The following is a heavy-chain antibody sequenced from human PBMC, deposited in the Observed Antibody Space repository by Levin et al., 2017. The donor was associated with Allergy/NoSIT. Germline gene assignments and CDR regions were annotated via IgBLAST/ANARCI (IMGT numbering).Heavy chain of an antibody. CDR3: ARNNRGYCSGGTCPFDY. D-gene: IGHD2-15*01. CDR2: IYSGGST. V-gene: IGHV3-53*01. J-gene: IGHJ4*02. CDR1: GFTVSSNY. Sequence: SGGSLRLSCAASGFTVSSNYMSWVRQAPGKGLEWVSVIYSGGSTYYADSVKGRFTISRDNSKSTLYLQMNSLRAEDTAVYYCARNNRGYCSGGTCPFDYWGQGTLVTVSS.